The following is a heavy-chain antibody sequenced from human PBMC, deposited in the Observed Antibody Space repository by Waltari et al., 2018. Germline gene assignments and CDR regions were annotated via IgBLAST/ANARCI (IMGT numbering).Heavy chain of an antibody. D-gene: IGHD3-16*02. CDR3: ARVRNYVWGSYRTTPGDAFDI. Sequence: QVQLVQSGAEVKKPGASVKVSCKASGYTFTSYAMHWVRQAPGQRLEWMGWINAGNGNTKYSQKFQGRVTITRETSASTAYMELSSLRSEDTAVYYCARVRNYVWGSYRTTPGDAFDIWGQGTMVTVSS. V-gene: IGHV1-3*01. CDR2: INAGNGNT. J-gene: IGHJ3*02. CDR1: GYTFTSYA.